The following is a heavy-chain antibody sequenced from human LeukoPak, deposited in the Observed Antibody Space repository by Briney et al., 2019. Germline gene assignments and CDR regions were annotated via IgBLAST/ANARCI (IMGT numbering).Heavy chain of an antibody. Sequence: GGSRRLSCAASGFTFSSYAMSWVRQAPGKGLEWVSAISGSGGSTYYADSVKGRFTISRDNSKNTLYLQMNSLRAEDTAVYYCAKDWDYYDSKFDYWGQGTLVTVSS. D-gene: IGHD3-22*01. CDR2: ISGSGGST. V-gene: IGHV3-23*01. CDR1: GFTFSSYA. CDR3: AKDWDYYDSKFDY. J-gene: IGHJ4*02.